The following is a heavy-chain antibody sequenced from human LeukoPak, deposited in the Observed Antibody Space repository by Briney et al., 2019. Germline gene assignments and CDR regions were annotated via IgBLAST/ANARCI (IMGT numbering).Heavy chain of an antibody. CDR2: ISSSSSYI. CDR1: GFTFSSYS. V-gene: IGHV3-21*01. CDR3: ARDRTTSATVSNGYFQH. J-gene: IGHJ1*01. D-gene: IGHD4-17*01. Sequence: GGSLRLSCAASGFTFSSYSMNWVRQAPGKGLEWVSSISSSSSYIYYADSVKGRFTISRDNAKNSLYLQMNSLRAEDTAVYYCARDRTTSATVSNGYFQHWGRGTLVTVSS.